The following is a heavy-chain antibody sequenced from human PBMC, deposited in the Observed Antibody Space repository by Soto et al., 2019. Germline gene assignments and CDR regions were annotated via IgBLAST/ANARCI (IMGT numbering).Heavy chain of an antibody. CDR3: AREGESDFWSGYYTHYYYMDV. CDR1: GFTFSSYW. Sequence: EVQLVESGGGLVQPGGSLRLSCAASGFTFSSYWMSWVRQAPGKGLEWVANIKQDGSEKYYVDSVKGRFTISRDNAKNSLYLQMHSLRAEDTAVYYCAREGESDFWSGYYTHYYYMDVWGKGTTVTVSS. CDR2: IKQDGSEK. D-gene: IGHD3-3*01. V-gene: IGHV3-7*01. J-gene: IGHJ6*03.